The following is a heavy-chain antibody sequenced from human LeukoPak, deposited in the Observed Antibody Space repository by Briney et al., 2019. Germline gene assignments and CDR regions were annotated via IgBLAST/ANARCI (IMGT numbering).Heavy chain of an antibody. CDR2: IKSKTDGGIT. J-gene: IGHJ6*03. D-gene: IGHD3-3*02. CDR1: GFTFSSYS. CDR3: TTPFSPPHYMDV. Sequence: GGSLRLSCAASGFTFSSYSMSWVRQAPGKGLEWVGRIKSKTDGGITDYAAPVKGRFTISRDDSKNTLYLQMNSLKTEDTAVYYCTTPFSPPHYMDVWGKGTTVTVSS. V-gene: IGHV3-15*01.